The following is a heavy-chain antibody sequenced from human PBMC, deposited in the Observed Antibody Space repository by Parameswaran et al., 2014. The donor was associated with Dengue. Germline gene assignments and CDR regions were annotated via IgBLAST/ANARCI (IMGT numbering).Heavy chain of an antibody. CDR3: ARGLRQWLY. Sequence: AISSARWIRQPPGKGLEWIGYIYYSGSTNYNPSLKSRVTISVDTSKNQFSLKLSSVTAADTAVYYCARGLRQWLYWGQGTPVTVSS. J-gene: IGHJ1*01. D-gene: IGHD6-19*01. CDR1: AISSA. V-gene: IGHV4-59*01. CDR2: IYYSGST.